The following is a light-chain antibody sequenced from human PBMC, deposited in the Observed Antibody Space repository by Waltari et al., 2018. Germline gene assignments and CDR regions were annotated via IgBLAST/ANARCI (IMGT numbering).Light chain of an antibody. CDR3: QQYGSSPWT. CDR1: QSVSSSY. V-gene: IGKV3-20*01. Sequence: DIVLPQSPGPLPLPHGERAPLPCRASQSVSSSYLAWYQQKPGPAPRVLIHGASNRATGIPDRFSGSGSGTDFTLTISRLEPEDFAVYYCQQYGSSPWTFGQGTKVEIK. J-gene: IGKJ1*01. CDR2: GAS.